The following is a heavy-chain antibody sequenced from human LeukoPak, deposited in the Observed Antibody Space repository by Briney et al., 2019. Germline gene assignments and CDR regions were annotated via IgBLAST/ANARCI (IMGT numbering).Heavy chain of an antibody. CDR1: GFTFSSYA. CDR3: ARGISVDTAMVTRYFDY. CDR2: ISYDGSNK. D-gene: IGHD5-18*01. J-gene: IGHJ4*02. V-gene: IGHV3-30-3*01. Sequence: PGGSLRLSCAASGFTFSSYAMHWVRQAPGKGLEWVAVISYDGSNKYYADSVKGRFTISRDNSKNTLYLQMNSLRAEDTAVYYCARGISVDTAMVTRYFDYWGQGTLVTVSS.